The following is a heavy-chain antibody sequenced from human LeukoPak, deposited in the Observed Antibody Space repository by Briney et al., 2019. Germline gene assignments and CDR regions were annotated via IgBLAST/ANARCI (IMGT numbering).Heavy chain of an antibody. CDR1: GGSISSYY. Sequence: SETLSLTCTVSGGSISSYYWSWVRQPPGKGLEWIWYIYYSGSTNYNPSLKSRVTISVDTSKNQFSLKLSSVTAADTAVYYCARVRSPGVVITDDAFDIWGQGTMVTVSS. V-gene: IGHV4-59*01. CDR2: IYYSGST. CDR3: ARVRSPGVVITDDAFDI. D-gene: IGHD3-22*01. J-gene: IGHJ3*02.